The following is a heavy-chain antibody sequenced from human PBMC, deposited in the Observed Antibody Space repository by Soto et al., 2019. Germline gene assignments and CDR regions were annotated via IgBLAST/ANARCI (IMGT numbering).Heavy chain of an antibody. J-gene: IGHJ5*02. CDR1: GGSISSGDYY. D-gene: IGHD5-12*01. Sequence: QVQLQESGPGLVKPSQTLSLTCTVSGGSISSGDYYWSWIRQPPGKGLEWIGYIYYSGSTYYNPXXXXXXXXXXXXXXXXXXXXXXXXXXXXXXXXXXXXXXXGYDHWGQGTLVTVSS. V-gene: IGHV4-30-4*01. CDR3: XXXXXGYDH. CDR2: IYYSGST.